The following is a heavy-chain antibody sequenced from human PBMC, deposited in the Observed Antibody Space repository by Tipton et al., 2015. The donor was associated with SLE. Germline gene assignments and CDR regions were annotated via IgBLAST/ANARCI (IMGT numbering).Heavy chain of an antibody. CDR2: INPSGGST. V-gene: IGHV1-46*01. J-gene: IGHJ6*03. CDR3: GGGAGRLRPLENYYYHHTRDV. Sequence: QLVQSGPEVKKPGASVKVSCKASGYTFTSYYMHWVRQAPGQGLEWMGIINPSGGSTSYAQKFQGRVTMTRDTSTSTVYMELSSLNSEDPRVFFWGGGAGRLRPLENYYYHHTRDVGG. D-gene: IGHD3-16*01. CDR1: GYTFTSYY.